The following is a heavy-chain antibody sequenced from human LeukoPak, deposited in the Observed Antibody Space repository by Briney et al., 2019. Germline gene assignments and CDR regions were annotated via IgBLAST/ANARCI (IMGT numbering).Heavy chain of an antibody. J-gene: IGHJ4*02. Sequence: GGSLRLSCAASGFTFSSYAMSWVRQAPGKGLEWVSGISGSSSSTYYADSVKGRFTISRDSSKNTLYLQMNSLRAEDTAVYYCARVTSIVVVPVAKMDYWGQGTLVTVSS. D-gene: IGHD2-2*01. CDR3: ARVTSIVVVPVAKMDY. CDR2: ISGSSSST. CDR1: GFTFSSYA. V-gene: IGHV3-23*01.